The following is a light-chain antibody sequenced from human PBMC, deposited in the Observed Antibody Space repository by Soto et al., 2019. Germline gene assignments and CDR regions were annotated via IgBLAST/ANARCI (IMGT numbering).Light chain of an antibody. J-gene: IGLJ1*01. CDR1: SSNIGSNT. V-gene: IGLV1-44*01. CDR3: SAWDDSLNAHV. Sequence: QSVLTQPPSASGTPGQRVTISCSGSSSNIGSNTVNWYQQLPGTAPKHLIYSNNQRPSGVPDRFSCSKSGTSASLSISGLQSEDEADYYCSAWDDSLNAHVFGTGTKLTVL. CDR2: SNN.